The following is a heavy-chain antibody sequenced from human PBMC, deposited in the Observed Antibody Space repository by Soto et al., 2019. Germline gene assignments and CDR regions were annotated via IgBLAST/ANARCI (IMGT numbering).Heavy chain of an antibody. J-gene: IGHJ5*02. CDR3: AREGALKPFSS. CDR2: IGWSSIYI. Sequence: GESLKISCVASVFTFSNYNMNWVRQAPGKGLEWVSHIGWSSIYIHYADSVRGRFTISRDNAKNSVYLQMDSLRVEDTAVYYCAREGALKPFSSWGQGALVTVSS. CDR1: VFTFSNYN. V-gene: IGHV3-21*01.